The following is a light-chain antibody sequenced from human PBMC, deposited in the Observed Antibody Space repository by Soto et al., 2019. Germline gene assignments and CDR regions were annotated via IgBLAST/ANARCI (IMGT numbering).Light chain of an antibody. CDR3: CSYAGSSTYI. J-gene: IGLJ1*01. CDR1: YSDVGTFYF. CDR2: DVT. V-gene: IGLV2-11*01. Sequence: QSALTQPRSVSGSPGQSVTISGTGSYSDVGTFYFVSWYQQYPGKGPKLIIYDVTERPSGVPDRFSGSKSGNTASLTISGLQAEDEADYYCCSYAGSSTYIFGSGKKLTV.